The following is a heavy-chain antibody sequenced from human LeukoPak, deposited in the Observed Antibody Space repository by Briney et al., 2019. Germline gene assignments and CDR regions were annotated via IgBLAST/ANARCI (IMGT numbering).Heavy chain of an antibody. CDR3: TRDRGAYNLYDY. Sequence: NPGGSLRLSCTASGFTFGDYAMSWIRQAPGKGLEWVGFSRSKAYGETADYAASVKGRFTISRDDSKAIAYLQMNSLKTEDTAVYHCTRDRGAYNLYDYWGQGTLVTVSS. J-gene: IGHJ4*02. V-gene: IGHV3-49*05. D-gene: IGHD1-1*01. CDR2: SRSKAYGETA. CDR1: GFTFGDYA.